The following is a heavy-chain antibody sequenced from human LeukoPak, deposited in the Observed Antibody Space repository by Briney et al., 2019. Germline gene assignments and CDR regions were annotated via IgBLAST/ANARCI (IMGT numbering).Heavy chain of an antibody. J-gene: IGHJ6*02. CDR1: GFTLSSYG. CDR2: IWYDGSNK. D-gene: IGHD2-8*02. CDR3: AREPLVGDYYYGMDV. Sequence: GRSLRLSCAASGFTLSSYGMHWVRQAPGKGLEWVAVIWYDGSNKYYADSVKGRFTISRDNSKNTLYLQMNSLRAEDTAVYYCAREPLVGDYYYGMDVWGQGTTVTVSS. V-gene: IGHV3-33*01.